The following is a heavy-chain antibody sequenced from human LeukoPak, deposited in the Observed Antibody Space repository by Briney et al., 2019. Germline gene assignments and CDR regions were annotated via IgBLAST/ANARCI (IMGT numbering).Heavy chain of an antibody. CDR2: IYHSGST. CDR3: ARGTLSSGYYYHPPAE. CDR1: GYSISSGYY. Sequence: PSETLSLTCTVSGYSISSGYYWGWIRQPPGKGLEWIGSIYHSGSTYYNPSLKSRVTISVDTSKNQFSLKLSSVTAADTAVYYCARGTLSSGYYYHPPAEWGQGTLVTVSS. J-gene: IGHJ4*02. D-gene: IGHD3-22*01. V-gene: IGHV4-38-2*02.